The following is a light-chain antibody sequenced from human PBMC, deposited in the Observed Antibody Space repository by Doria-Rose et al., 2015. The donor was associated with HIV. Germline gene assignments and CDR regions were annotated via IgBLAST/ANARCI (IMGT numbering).Light chain of an antibody. CDR3: QQLKSYPFT. CDR1: QGIGDH. J-gene: IGKJ3*01. V-gene: IGKV1-9*01. Sequence: DIRMTQSPSFLSASVGDRVTITCRASQGIGDHLAWYQQKPGKAPNHLIYEASTLLGGVPSRFSGGGSGTEFSLTINSLQSEDFAAYYCQQLKSYPFTFGPGTRVDIK. CDR2: EAS.